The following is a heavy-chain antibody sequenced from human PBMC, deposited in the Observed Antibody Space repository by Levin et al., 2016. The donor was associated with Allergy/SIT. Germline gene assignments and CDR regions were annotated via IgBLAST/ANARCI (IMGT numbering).Heavy chain of an antibody. V-gene: IGHV3-33*01. CDR3: ARELGSGWYYFDY. CDR2: IWYDGSNK. D-gene: IGHD6-19*01. CDR1: GFTFSSYG. Sequence: GESLKISCAASGFTFSSYGMHWVRQAPGKGLEWVAVIWYDGSNKYYADSVKGRFTISRDNSKNTLYLQMNSLRAEDTAVYYCARELGSGWYYFDYWGQGTLVTVSS. J-gene: IGHJ4*02.